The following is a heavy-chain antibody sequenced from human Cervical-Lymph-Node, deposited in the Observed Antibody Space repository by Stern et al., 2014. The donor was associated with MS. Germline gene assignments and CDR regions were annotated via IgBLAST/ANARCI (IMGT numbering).Heavy chain of an antibody. J-gene: IGHJ4*02. D-gene: IGHD3-9*01. V-gene: IGHV3-33*01. CDR1: GFTFSSYG. Sequence: VQLVESGGGVVQPGRSLRLSCAASGFTFSSYGMHWVRQAPGKGLEWVAVIWYDGSNKYYADSVKGRFTISRDNSKNTLYLQMNSLRAKDTAVYYCARDRPLTGYDYWGQGTLVTVSS. CDR3: ARDRPLTGYDY. CDR2: IWYDGSNK.